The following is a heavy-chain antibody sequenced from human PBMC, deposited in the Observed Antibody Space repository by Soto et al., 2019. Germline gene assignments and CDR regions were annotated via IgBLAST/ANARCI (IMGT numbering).Heavy chain of an antibody. CDR2: IKSKTDGGTI. CDR3: TTDITFEVAGTPFLDY. J-gene: IGHJ4*02. D-gene: IGHD6-19*01. CDR1: GFTFSNAW. Sequence: EVQLVECGGCLVKPGWSLRLSCAASGFTFSNAWMSWVRQAPGKGLEWVGRIKSKTDGGTIDYAAAVKGRFTISRDDSKNTLYLQMNSLKTEDTAVYYCTTDITFEVAGTPFLDYWGQGTLVTVSS. V-gene: IGHV3-15*01.